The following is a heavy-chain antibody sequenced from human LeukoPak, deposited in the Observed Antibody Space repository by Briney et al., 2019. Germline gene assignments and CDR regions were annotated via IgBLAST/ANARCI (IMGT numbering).Heavy chain of an antibody. V-gene: IGHV3-74*01. J-gene: IGHJ3*02. Sequence: GGSLRLSCAASGFTFSRSWMHWVRQAPGKGLVWVSRINDDGSTTSYADSVKGRFTISRDNAKKTLFPQMNSLRAEDTGVYYCARAKMATTPDAFDIWGQGTMVTVSS. CDR2: INDDGSTT. CDR1: GFTFSRSW. D-gene: IGHD5-24*01. CDR3: ARAKMATTPDAFDI.